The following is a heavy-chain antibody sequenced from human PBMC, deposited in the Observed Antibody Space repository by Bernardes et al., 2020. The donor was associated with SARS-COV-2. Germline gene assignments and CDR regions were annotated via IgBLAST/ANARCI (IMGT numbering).Heavy chain of an antibody. J-gene: IGHJ4*02. CDR3: ATDGPNYDIND. D-gene: IGHD3-9*01. CDR2: IRSGGRGK. V-gene: IGHV3-30*02. Sequence: GGSLRLSCAAAGLTFRKYGMHWVRQAPGKGLEWLAFIRSGGRGKDYIDSVEGRFTITRDDPKNTLYLQMSRLRVEDTAVYYCATDGPNYDINDWGQGTLVTGS. CDR1: GLTFRKYG.